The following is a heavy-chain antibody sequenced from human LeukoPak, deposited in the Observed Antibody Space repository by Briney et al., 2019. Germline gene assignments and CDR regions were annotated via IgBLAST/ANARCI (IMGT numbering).Heavy chain of an antibody. V-gene: IGHV4-59*08. Sequence: PSETLSLTCTVSGGSISSYYWSWIRQPPGKGLEWIGYIYYSGSTNYNPSLKSRVTISVDTSKNQFSLKLSSVTAADTAVYYCARQIGYCSGGSCYRGWFDPWGQGTLVTVSS. CDR1: GGSISSYY. CDR2: IYYSGST. D-gene: IGHD2-15*01. CDR3: ARQIGYCSGGSCYRGWFDP. J-gene: IGHJ5*02.